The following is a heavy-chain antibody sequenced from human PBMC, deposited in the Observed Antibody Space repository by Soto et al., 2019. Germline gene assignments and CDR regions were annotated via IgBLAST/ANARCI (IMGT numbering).Heavy chain of an antibody. CDR1: GYSVSSSDYY. Sequence: PSETLSLTCSVSGYSVSSSDYYWAWIRQPPGKGLEWIGSMLYSGLTYYNPSLKSRVTLSVDTSKNQFSVRLNSVTASDTAVYYCARGRGVVVVVAATSVKAFDIWGQGTMVTVSS. CDR2: MLYSGLT. CDR3: ARGRGVVVVVAATSVKAFDI. V-gene: IGHV4-39*01. J-gene: IGHJ3*02. D-gene: IGHD2-15*01.